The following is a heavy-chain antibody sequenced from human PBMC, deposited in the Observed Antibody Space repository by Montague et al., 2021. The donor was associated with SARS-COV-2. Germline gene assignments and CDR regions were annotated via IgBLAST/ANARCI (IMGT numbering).Heavy chain of an antibody. V-gene: IGHV4-39*01. J-gene: IGHJ3*02. CDR2: IYYSGST. Sequence: SETLSLTCTVSGGSINDHYRGWIRQPPGKGLEWIGSIYYSGSTYYTPSLKSRVTISVDTSKNQFSLRLSSVTAADTAVYYCARHSGRDTIFGVVIIFDAFDIWGQGTMVTVSS. D-gene: IGHD3-3*01. CDR3: ARHSGRDTIFGVVIIFDAFDI. CDR1: GGSINDHY.